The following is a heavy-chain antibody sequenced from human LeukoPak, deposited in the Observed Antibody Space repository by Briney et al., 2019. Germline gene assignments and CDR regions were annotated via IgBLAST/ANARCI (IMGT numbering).Heavy chain of an antibody. V-gene: IGHV3-33*01. CDR1: GFTFSSYG. Sequence: PGGSLRLSCAASGFTFSSYGVRWVRQAPGKGLEWVAVIWYDGSNKYYADSVKGRFTISRDNSKNTLYLQMNSLRAEDTAVYYCARDQLGLRKDFDYWGQGTLVTVSS. CDR2: IWYDGSNK. CDR3: ARDQLGLRKDFDY. D-gene: IGHD7-27*01. J-gene: IGHJ4*02.